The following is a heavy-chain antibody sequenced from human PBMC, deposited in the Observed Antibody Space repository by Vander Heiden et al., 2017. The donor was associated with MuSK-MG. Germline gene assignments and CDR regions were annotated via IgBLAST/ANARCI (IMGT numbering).Heavy chain of an antibody. CDR2: IIPMFGTA. CDR3: ARAVQGSGSFGFQNWFDP. CDR1: GGTFSSYA. V-gene: IGHV1-69*12. D-gene: IGHD3-10*01. Sequence: VQPVQSGAEVKKPGSSVKVSCKASGGTFSSYAISWVRQAPGQGLEWMGGIIPMFGTANYAHKFQGRVTITADEYTSTAYMELSSLRSEDTAVYYCARAVQGSGSFGFQNWFDPWGQGTLVTVSS. J-gene: IGHJ5*02.